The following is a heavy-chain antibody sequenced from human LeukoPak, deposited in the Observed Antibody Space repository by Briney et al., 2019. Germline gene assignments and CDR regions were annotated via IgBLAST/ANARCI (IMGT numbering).Heavy chain of an antibody. V-gene: IGHV3-64*01. CDR2: ISNHGGST. J-gene: IGHJ4*02. Sequence: QPGGSLRLSCAASGFTFSSYAMHWARQAPGKGLEFVSAISNHGGSTYYANSVTGRFTISRDNSKNTLYLQMGSLRAEDMAVYYCARAITGTSFDYWGQGTLLTVSS. CDR3: ARAITGTSFDY. D-gene: IGHD1-7*01. CDR1: GFTFSSYA.